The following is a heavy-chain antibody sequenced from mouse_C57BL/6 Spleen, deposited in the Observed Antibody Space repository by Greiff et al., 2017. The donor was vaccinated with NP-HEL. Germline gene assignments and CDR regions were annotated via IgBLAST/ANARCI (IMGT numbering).Heavy chain of an antibody. V-gene: IGHV1-26*01. Sequence: VQLQQSGPELVKPGASVKISCKASGYTFTDYYMNWVKQSHGKSLEWIGDINPNNGGTSYNQKFKGKATLTVDKSSSTAYMELRSLTSEDSAVYYCARSGYDGNYFDYWGQGTTLTVSS. J-gene: IGHJ2*01. D-gene: IGHD2-12*01. CDR2: INPNNGGT. CDR3: ARSGYDGNYFDY. CDR1: GYTFTDYY.